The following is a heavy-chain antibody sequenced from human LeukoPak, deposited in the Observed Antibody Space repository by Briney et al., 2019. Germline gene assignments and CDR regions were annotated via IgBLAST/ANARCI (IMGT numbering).Heavy chain of an antibody. CDR1: GFTFSSYG. D-gene: IGHD3-22*01. J-gene: IGHJ6*02. CDR3: AKSLRAKVVKHDYGMDV. Sequence: GRSLRLSCAASGFTFSSYGMHWVRQAPGKGLEWVAVMSYDGSNKYYADSVKGRFTISRDNSKNTLYLQMNSLRAEDTAVYYCAKSLRAKVVKHDYGMDVWGQGTTVTVSS. CDR2: MSYDGSNK. V-gene: IGHV3-30*18.